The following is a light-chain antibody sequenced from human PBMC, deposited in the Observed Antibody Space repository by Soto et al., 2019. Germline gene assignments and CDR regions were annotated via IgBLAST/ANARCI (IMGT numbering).Light chain of an antibody. Sequence: ATQVTQYPSSLSASVGDRVTITCRASQDIRGALAWYQQKPGKAPKLLIYDVSTVQSGVPSRFSGRGSGTEFTLTITSLQPEDFATYYCQQFNIYPITFGQGTRLEIK. CDR1: QDIRGA. CDR2: DVS. CDR3: QQFNIYPIT. J-gene: IGKJ5*01. V-gene: IGKV1-13*02.